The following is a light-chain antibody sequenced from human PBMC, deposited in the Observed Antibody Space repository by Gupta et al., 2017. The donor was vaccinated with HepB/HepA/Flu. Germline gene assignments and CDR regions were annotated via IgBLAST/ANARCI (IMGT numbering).Light chain of an antibody. CDR2: QDK. CDR3: QTWDADTGV. V-gene: IGLV3-1*01. Sequence: SYDLTQPPSVSVSPGQTANIPCSGDKLGTKFVSWYQQKPGRSPVLVIYQDKKRPSGSPDRFSGSNSGNTATLTISGTQATDEADYYCQTWDADTGVFGAGTRVTVL. CDR1: KLGTKF. J-gene: IGLJ1*01.